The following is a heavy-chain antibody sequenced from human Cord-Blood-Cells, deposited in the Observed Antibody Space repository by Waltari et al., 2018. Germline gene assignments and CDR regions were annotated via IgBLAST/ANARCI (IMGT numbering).Heavy chain of an antibody. CDR1: GYTFTGYY. D-gene: IGHD7-27*01. Sequence: QVQLVQSGAEVKKPGASVKVSCKASGYTFTGYYMHWVRQAPGQGLEWMGGINPNSGGTNYAQRVQGRFTMTRDTSISTAYMTLSRLRSDDTAVYYCARVDWGPVDGCIWGQGTMVTVSS. J-gene: IGHJ3*02. V-gene: IGHV1-2*02. CDR2: INPNSGGT. CDR3: ARVDWGPVDGCI.